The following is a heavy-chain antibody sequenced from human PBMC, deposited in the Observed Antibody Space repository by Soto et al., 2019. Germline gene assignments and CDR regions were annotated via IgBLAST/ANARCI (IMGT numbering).Heavy chain of an antibody. CDR1: GGSISSGGYS. CDR3: ARESSGWFDC. V-gene: IGHV4-30-2*01. CDR2: IHHSGST. Sequence: QLQLQESGSGLVKPSQTLSLTCAVSGGSISSGGYSWSWIRQPPGKGLEWIGYIHHSGSTYYNPSHKRRVTLSVDRAKNQFSLKLSSVTAADTAVYYCARESSGWFDCWGQGTLVTVSS. J-gene: IGHJ5*01. D-gene: IGHD6-25*01.